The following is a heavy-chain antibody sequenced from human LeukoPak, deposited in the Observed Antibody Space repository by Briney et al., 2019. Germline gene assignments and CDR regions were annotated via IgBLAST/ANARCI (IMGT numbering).Heavy chain of an antibody. V-gene: IGHV4-59*01. Sequence: LEALSLTCTVSGDSISGYYWAWIRQPPGKGLEWIGYIYYSGSINYNPSLKSRITISVDTSKNQFSLRLSSVTAADTAVYYCARLRGNYFPDYWGQGTLVTVSS. CDR2: IYYSGSI. D-gene: IGHD2/OR15-2a*01. CDR1: GDSISGYY. CDR3: ARLRGNYFPDY. J-gene: IGHJ4*02.